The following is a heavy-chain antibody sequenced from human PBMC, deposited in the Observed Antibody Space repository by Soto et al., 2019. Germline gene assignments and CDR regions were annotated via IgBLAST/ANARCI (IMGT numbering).Heavy chain of an antibody. CDR1: AYNFPIYG. V-gene: IGHV1-3*01. D-gene: IGHD2-15*01. Sequence: AQVKVSDMPSAYNFPIYGNYWVHPAPAIRPEWMGWINAVNGKTKYSPKFQGRVTIAGDTSASTVYMDLSSLTSEDTAVYYCARDDCSGGSCYPPTGAFDIWGQGTMVTVSS. J-gene: IGHJ3*02. CDR3: ARDDCSGGSCYPPTGAFDI. CDR2: INAVNGKT.